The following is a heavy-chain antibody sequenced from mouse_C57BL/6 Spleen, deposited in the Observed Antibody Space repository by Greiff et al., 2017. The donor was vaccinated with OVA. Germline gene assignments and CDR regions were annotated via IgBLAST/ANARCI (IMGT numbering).Heavy chain of an antibody. CDR3: AIDSYYFDY. Sequence: VQLQQSGPVLVKPGASVKMSCKASGYTFTDYYMNWVKQSHGKSLEWIGVINPYNGGTSYNQKFKGKATLTVDKSSSTAYMELNSLTSEDSAVYYCAIDSYYFDYWGQGTTLTVSS. CDR2: INPYNGGT. V-gene: IGHV1-19*01. J-gene: IGHJ2*01. CDR1: GYTFTDYY.